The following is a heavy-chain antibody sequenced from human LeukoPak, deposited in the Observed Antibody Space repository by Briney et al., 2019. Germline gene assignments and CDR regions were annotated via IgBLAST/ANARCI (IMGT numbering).Heavy chain of an antibody. CDR2: ISSSGSTI. CDR1: GFTFSDYY. J-gene: IGHJ4*02. V-gene: IGHV3-11*04. CDR3: AREVVTTGAPNLDY. D-gene: IGHD4-17*01. Sequence: PGGSLRLSCAASGFTFSDYYMSWIRQAPGKGLEWVSYISSSGSTIYYADSVKGRFTISRDNAKNTLYLQMNSLRAEDTAVYYCAREVVTTGAPNLDYWGQGTLVTVSS.